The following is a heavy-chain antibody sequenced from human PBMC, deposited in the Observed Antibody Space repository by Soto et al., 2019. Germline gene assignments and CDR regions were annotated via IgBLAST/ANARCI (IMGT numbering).Heavy chain of an antibody. J-gene: IGHJ4*02. Sequence: GGSLRLSCAASGFTFSSYAMSWVRQAPGKGLEWVSAISGSGGSTYYADSVKGRFTISRDNSKNTLYLQMNSLRAEDTAVYYCAKDSEWLVRVRLDYWGQGTLVTVSS. D-gene: IGHD6-19*01. CDR2: ISGSGGST. V-gene: IGHV3-23*01. CDR1: GFTFSSYA. CDR3: AKDSEWLVRVRLDY.